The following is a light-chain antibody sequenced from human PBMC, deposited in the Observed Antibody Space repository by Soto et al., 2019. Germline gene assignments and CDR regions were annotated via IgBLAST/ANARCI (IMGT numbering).Light chain of an antibody. V-gene: IGLV4-60*02. CDR1: SGHSSYI. J-gene: IGLJ3*02. CDR3: ETWDSNIHRV. CDR2: LEGSGSY. Sequence: VLTQSSSASASLGSSVKLTCTLSSGHSSYIIAWHQQQPGKAPRYLMKLEGSGSYNKGSGVPDRFSGSSSGADRYLTISTLQFEDEADYYCETWDSNIHRVFGGGTQLTVL.